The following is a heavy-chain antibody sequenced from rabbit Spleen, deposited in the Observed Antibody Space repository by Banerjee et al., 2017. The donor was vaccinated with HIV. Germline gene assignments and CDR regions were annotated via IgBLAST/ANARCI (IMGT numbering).Heavy chain of an antibody. CDR2: INASTGKP. Sequence: QERLVESGGGLVKPEGSLTLTCKASGFSFSDRDVMCWVRQAPGKGLQWIACINASTGKPVYATWASGRFTISRTSSTTVTLRMTSLTAADRATYFCARDLVGVIGWNFGLWGPGTLVTVS. V-gene: IGHV1S45*01. D-gene: IGHD1-1*01. CDR1: GFSFSDRDV. CDR3: ARDLVGVIGWNFGL. J-gene: IGHJ6*01.